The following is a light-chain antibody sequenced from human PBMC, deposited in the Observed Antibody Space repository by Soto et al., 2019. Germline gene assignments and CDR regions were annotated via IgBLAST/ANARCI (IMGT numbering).Light chain of an antibody. CDR2: DAS. CDR3: QQYYSYPWT. J-gene: IGKJ1*01. CDR1: QSISGW. V-gene: IGKV1-5*01. Sequence: DLQMTQSPSTLSASVGDRVTITCRASQSISGWLAWYQQKPGKPPKLLIYDASSLEGGVPSRFSGSGSGTEFTLTISSLQPDDFATYYCQQYYSYPWTFGQGTKVDIK.